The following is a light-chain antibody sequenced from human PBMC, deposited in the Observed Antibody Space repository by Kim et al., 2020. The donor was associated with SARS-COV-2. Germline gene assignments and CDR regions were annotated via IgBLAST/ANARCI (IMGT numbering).Light chain of an antibody. J-gene: IGKJ3*01. V-gene: IGKV1-33*01. CDR1: QDISNY. CDR2: DAS. CDR3: QQYDNFSLFT. Sequence: DIQMTQSPSSLSASVGDRVTITCQASQDISNYLNWYQQKPGKAPKLLIYDASNLETGVPSRFSGSGSGTDFTFTISSLQPEDIATYYCQQYDNFSLFTLGPGTKVDIK.